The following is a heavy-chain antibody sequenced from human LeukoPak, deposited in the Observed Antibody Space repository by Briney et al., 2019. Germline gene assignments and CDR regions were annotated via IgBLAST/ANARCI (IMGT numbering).Heavy chain of an antibody. V-gene: IGHV3-7*04. J-gene: IGHJ4*02. Sequence: GGSLRLSCVVSGFTFSSYWMSWVRQAPGKGLEWVANIKQDGSEKYYVDSVKGRFTISRDNAKNSLYLQMISLRAEDTAVYYCARGLGDFDYWGQGTLATVSS. CDR2: IKQDGSEK. CDR3: ARGLGDFDY. D-gene: IGHD1-26*01. CDR1: GFTFSSYW.